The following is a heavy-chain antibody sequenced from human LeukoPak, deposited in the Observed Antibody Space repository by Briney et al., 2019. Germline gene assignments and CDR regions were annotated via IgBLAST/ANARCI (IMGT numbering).Heavy chain of an antibody. CDR2: ISSSSSYI. CDR1: GFTFSSYS. J-gene: IGHJ4*02. D-gene: IGHD3-16*01. CDR3: ARVGGAVRIDY. V-gene: IGHV3-21*01. Sequence: GGSLRLSCAASGFTFSSYSMNWVRQAPGKELEWVSSISSSSSYIYYADSVKGRFTISRDNAKNSLYLQMNSLRAEDTAVYYCARVGGAVRIDYWGQGTLVTVSS.